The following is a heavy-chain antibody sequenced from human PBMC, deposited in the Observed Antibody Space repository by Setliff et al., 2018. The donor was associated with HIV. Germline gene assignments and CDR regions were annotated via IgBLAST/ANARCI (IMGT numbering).Heavy chain of an antibody. V-gene: IGHV1-8*01. CDR3: ARDNKVAPLDF. CDR1: GYTFSTYD. J-gene: IGHJ4*02. D-gene: IGHD5-12*01. CDR2: MSPKNNGS. Sequence: GASVKVSCKASGYTFSTYDFNWVRQAAGQGLEWMGWMSPKNNGSGFAQKFQARLTMTWNTSTNTAYMELRSLTSDDTAVYYCARDNKVAPLDFWGQGTLVTVSS.